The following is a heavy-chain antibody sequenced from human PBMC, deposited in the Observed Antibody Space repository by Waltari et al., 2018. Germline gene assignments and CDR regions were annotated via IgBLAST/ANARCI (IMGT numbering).Heavy chain of an antibody. CDR3: ARSGYCSSTSCYREFNLDY. V-gene: IGHV1-69*01. Sequence: QAQLVQSGAEVKKPGSSVKVSCKASGGTFSNYAISWVRQAPGQGLEWMGGIIPIFGTANYAQKFQGRITITADESTSTAYMELSSLRSEDTAVYYCARSGYCSSTSCYREFNLDYWGQGTLVTVSS. CDR2: IIPIFGTA. J-gene: IGHJ4*02. D-gene: IGHD2-2*01. CDR1: GGTFSNYA.